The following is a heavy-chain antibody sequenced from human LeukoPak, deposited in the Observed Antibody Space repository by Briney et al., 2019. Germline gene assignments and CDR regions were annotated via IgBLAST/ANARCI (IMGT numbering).Heavy chain of an antibody. Sequence: PGGSLRLSCAASGFTFSSYWMSWVRQAPGKGLEWVANIKQDGSDKYYVDSVKGRLTISRDNSKNSLYLQMHSLRAEDTAVYYCARTQCISTRCSHSFDYWGQGTLVTVSS. J-gene: IGHJ4*02. CDR3: ARTQCISTRCSHSFDY. CDR2: IKQDGSDK. D-gene: IGHD2-2*01. CDR1: GFTFSSYW. V-gene: IGHV3-7*05.